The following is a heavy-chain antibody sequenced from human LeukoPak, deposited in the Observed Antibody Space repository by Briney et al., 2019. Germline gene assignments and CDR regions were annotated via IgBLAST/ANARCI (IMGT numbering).Heavy chain of an antibody. CDR2: ISGDVGTT. J-gene: IGHJ3*02. Sequence: PGRSLRLSCAASGFTFDDYAMHWVRQAPGKGLEWVSLISGDVGTTYYADSVKGRFTISRDNSKNSLYLQMNSLRTEDTALYYCAKLNSGAFDIWGQGTMVTVPS. D-gene: IGHD2/OR15-2a*01. V-gene: IGHV3-43*02. CDR1: GFTFDDYA. CDR3: AKLNSGAFDI.